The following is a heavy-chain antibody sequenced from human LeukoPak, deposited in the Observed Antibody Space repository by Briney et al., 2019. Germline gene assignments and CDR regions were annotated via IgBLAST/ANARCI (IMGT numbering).Heavy chain of an antibody. V-gene: IGHV3-30*18. J-gene: IGHJ4*02. CDR3: AKRADTSSHLTLDC. D-gene: IGHD6-6*01. Sequence: GGSLRLSCAASGFTFSHYGMHWVRQAPGKGLEWVAIISADGKSDYAESVKGRFTISRDNSKNTLYLQMNSLRADDTAVYYCAKRADTSSHLTLDCWGQGTLVTVSS. CDR1: GFTFSHYG. CDR2: ISADGKS.